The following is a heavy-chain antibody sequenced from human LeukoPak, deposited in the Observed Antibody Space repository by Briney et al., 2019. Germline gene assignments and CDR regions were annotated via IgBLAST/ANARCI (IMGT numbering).Heavy chain of an antibody. J-gene: IGHJ6*02. Sequence: LRLSCAASGFTFSSYAMSWVRQPPGKGLEWIGYIYYSDNTYYNPSLQSRVTISADTSRNQFSLKLSSVTAADTAVYYCARGYSHGPPKYYGMDVWGQGTTVTVSS. D-gene: IGHD5-18*01. CDR1: GFTFSSYA. CDR2: IYYSDNT. CDR3: ARGYSHGPPKYYGMDV. V-gene: IGHV4-30-4*08.